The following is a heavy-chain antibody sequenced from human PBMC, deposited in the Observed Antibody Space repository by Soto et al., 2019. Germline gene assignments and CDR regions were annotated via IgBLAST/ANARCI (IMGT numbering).Heavy chain of an antibody. Sequence: PSETLSLTCAVYGGSFSGYYWSWIRQPPGKGLEWIGEINHSGSTNYNPSLKSRVTISVDTSKNQFSLKLSSVTAADTAVYYCARGLAITIFGVAAYYYGMDVWGQGTTVTVSS. V-gene: IGHV4-34*01. CDR1: GGSFSGYY. D-gene: IGHD3-3*01. J-gene: IGHJ6*02. CDR2: INHSGST. CDR3: ARGLAITIFGVAAYYYGMDV.